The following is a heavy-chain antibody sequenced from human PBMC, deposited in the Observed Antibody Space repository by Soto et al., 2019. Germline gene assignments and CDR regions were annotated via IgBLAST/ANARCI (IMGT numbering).Heavy chain of an antibody. CDR3: ANSQGGDWLYDYGMDV. CDR1: GFTLSSYG. J-gene: IGHJ6*02. D-gene: IGHD3-9*01. V-gene: IGHV3-30*18. CDR2: ISYDGSNK. Sequence: QVQLVESGGGVVQPGRSLRLSCAASGFTLSSYGMHWVRQAPGKGLEWVAVISYDGSNKYYADSVKGRFTISRDNSKNTLYLQMNSLRAEDTAVYYCANSQGGDWLYDYGMDVWGQGTTVTVSS.